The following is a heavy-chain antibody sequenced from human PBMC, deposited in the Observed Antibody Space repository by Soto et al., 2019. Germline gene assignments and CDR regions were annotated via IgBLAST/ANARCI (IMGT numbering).Heavy chain of an antibody. CDR2: IYYSGST. CDR1: GGSLSSSSYY. J-gene: IGHJ6*02. CDR3: AXHLKYSGSWGYYYGMDV. D-gene: IGHD6-13*01. Sequence: SETLSLTCTVSGGSLSSSSYYWGWIRQPPGKGLEWIGSIYYSGSTYYNPSLKSRVTISVDTSKNQFSLKLSSVPAADTAVYYCAXHLKYSGSWGYYYGMDVWRQGTTVTVSS. V-gene: IGHV4-39*01.